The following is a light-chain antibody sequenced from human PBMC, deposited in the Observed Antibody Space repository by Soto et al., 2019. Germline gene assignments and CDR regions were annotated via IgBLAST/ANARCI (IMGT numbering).Light chain of an antibody. CDR1: QDIRKD. Sequence: IQMNISPSAVSAAGGDRVTITCRASQDIRKDLAWYQQKPGKAPQILVYGASTLQTGVASRFSGSGSATDFTLTCSSLQPEDSVAYYSRQDDNFPCAFGQGTKVDIK. V-gene: IGKV1-6*01. CDR3: RQDDNFPCA. J-gene: IGKJ2*02. CDR2: GAS.